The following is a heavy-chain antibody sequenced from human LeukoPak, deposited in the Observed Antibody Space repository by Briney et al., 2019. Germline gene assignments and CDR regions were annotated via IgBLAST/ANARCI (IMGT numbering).Heavy chain of an antibody. Sequence: GGSLRLSCAASGFTFSSYAIHWVRQAPGKGLEWVAVISYDGSNKYYADSVKGRFTISRDNSKNTLYLQMNSLRVEDTAVYYCAKAQGSHYYYYYMDVWGKGTTVTVSS. CDR2: ISYDGSNK. J-gene: IGHJ6*03. V-gene: IGHV3-30-3*01. D-gene: IGHD1-26*01. CDR1: GFTFSSYA. CDR3: AKAQGSHYYYYYMDV.